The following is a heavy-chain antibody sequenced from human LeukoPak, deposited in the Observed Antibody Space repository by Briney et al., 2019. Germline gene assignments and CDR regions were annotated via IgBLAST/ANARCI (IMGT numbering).Heavy chain of an antibody. V-gene: IGHV3-30*18. CDR1: EFTFSSYV. CDR3: AKEHGGFQGFDL. CDR2: MSHDGNYK. D-gene: IGHD4-23*01. Sequence: PGRSLRLSCVASEFTFSSYVMHWVRQAPGKGLEWVAVMSHDGNYKHYGDSVKGRFTISRDNSKNTLFLQMSSLTPEDTAVYHCAKEHGGFQGFDLWGQGTLVTVSS. J-gene: IGHJ4*02.